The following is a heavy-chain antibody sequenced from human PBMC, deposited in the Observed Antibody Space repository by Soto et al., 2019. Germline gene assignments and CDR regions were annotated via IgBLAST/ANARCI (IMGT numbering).Heavy chain of an antibody. V-gene: IGHV1-2*02. CDR2: INPNSGGT. D-gene: IGHD6-13*01. CDR3: ARVSVAAAGTLDY. CDR1: GGTFSSYA. Sequence: QVQLVQSGAEVKKPGSSVKVSCKASGGTFSSYAISWVRQAPGQGLEWMGGINPNSGGTNYAQKFQGRVTMTRDTSISTAYMELSRLRSDDTAVYYCARVSVAAAGTLDYWGQGTLVTVSS. J-gene: IGHJ4*02.